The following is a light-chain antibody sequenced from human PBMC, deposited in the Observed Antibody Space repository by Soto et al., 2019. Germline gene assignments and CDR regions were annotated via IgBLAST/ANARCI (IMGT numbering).Light chain of an antibody. J-gene: IGKJ4*02. Sequence: IQMTLSPSPLSASIGDRVTITCRASQSISSWLAGYQQKPGKDAKLLIYKASTLRSGVPSRFSGSGSGTEFTLTIISLQPEDFAADYCLQHNTCPLTFGGGTKVDIK. CDR2: KAS. CDR3: LQHNTCPLT. CDR1: QSISSW. V-gene: IGKV1-5*03.